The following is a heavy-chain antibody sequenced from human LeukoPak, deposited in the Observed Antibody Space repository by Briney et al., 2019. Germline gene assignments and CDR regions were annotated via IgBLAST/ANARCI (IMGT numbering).Heavy chain of an antibody. J-gene: IGHJ4*02. CDR3: ATDGPYTAMVKGGDY. V-gene: IGHV1-24*01. D-gene: IGHD5-18*01. CDR1: GYTLTELS. CDR2: FDPEDGET. Sequence: APVKVSCKVSGYTLTELSMHWVRQAPGHRRKWWGGFDPEDGETIYAQKFQGRVTMTEDTSTDTAYMELSSLRSEDTAVYYCATDGPYTAMVKGGDYWGQGTLVTVSS.